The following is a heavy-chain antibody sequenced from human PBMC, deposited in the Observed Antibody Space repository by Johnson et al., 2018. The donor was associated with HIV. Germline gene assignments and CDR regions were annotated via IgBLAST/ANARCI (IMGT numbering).Heavy chain of an antibody. Sequence: HVQLVESGGGLVQPGESLRLSCAASGFTFNTYAMHWVRQAPGTGLEWVAVISYDGSNKYYADSVKGRFSISRDNAKNSLYLQMNSLRAEDTAVYYCAKERGYDSSGYNRWYVPDAFDIWGQGTMVTVSS. D-gene: IGHD3-22*01. CDR2: ISYDGSNK. CDR1: GFTFNTYA. J-gene: IGHJ3*02. CDR3: AKERGYDSSGYNRWYVPDAFDI. V-gene: IGHV3-30*04.